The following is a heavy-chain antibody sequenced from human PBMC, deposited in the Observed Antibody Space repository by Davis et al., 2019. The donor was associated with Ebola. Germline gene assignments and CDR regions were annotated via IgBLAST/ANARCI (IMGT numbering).Heavy chain of an antibody. CDR3: ARDLTASNYYYGMDV. CDR2: INAGNGNT. J-gene: IGHJ6*02. V-gene: IGHV1-3*01. CDR1: GYTFTSYA. Sequence: ASVKVSCKASGYTFTSYAMHWVRQAPGQRLEWMGWINAGNGNTKYSQKFQGRVTITRDTSASTAYMELSSLRSEDTAVYYCARDLTASNYYYGMDVWGQGTTVTVSS. D-gene: IGHD4/OR15-4a*01.